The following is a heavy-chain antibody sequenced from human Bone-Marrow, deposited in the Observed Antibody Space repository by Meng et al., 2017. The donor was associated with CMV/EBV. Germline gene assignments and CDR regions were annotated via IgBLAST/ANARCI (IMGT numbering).Heavy chain of an antibody. V-gene: IGHV1-2*02. CDR1: GYTFTDHY. J-gene: IGHJ5*02. CDR2: IYPNSGGT. D-gene: IGHD2-2*01. CDR3: ARLYIVVVPAAMGQYNWFDP. Sequence: ASVKVSCKASGYTFTDHYFHWVRQAPGQGPEWMGWIYPNSGGTHYAQKFQGRLTVTTDTSISTGYMELSSLGSDDTAVYYCARLYIVVVPAAMGQYNWFDPWGQGTLVTVSS.